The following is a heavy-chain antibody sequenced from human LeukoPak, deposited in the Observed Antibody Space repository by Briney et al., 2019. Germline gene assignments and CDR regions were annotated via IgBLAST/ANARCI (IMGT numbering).Heavy chain of an antibody. CDR2: IYYSGST. V-gene: IGHV4-39*01. D-gene: IGHD3-10*01. CDR1: GGSISSSSYY. CDR3: ARKIRGDYYFDY. Sequence: SETLSLTCTVSGGSISSSSYYWVWIRQPPGKGLEWIGSIYYSGSTYYNPSLKSRVTISVDTSKNQFSLKLSSVTAADTAVYYCARKIRGDYYFDYWGQGTLVTVSS. J-gene: IGHJ4*02.